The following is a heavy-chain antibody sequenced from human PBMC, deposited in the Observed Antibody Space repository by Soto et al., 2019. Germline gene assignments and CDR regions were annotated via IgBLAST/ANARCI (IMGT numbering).Heavy chain of an antibody. CDR2: IYHSGST. V-gene: IGHV4-4*02. J-gene: IGHJ4*02. CDR3: ARDLGTYYYDSSGYLAN. D-gene: IGHD3-22*01. Sequence: SETLSLTCAVSGGSISSSNWWSWVRQPPGKGLEWIGEIYHSGSTNYNPSLKSRVTISVDKSKNQFSLKLSSVTAADTAVYYCARDLGTYYYDSSGYLANWGQGTLVTVSS. CDR1: GGSISSSNW.